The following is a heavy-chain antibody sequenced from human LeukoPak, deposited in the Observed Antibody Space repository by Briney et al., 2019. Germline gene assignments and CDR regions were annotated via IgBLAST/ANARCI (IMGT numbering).Heavy chain of an antibody. V-gene: IGHV3-21*01. J-gene: IGHJ4*02. D-gene: IGHD3-10*01. Sequence: GGPLRLSCAASGFTFSSYSMSWVRQAPGKGLEWVSSISSSSSYIYYADSVKGRFTISRDNAKNSLYLQMNSLRAEDTAVYYCAREYYYGSGSLDYWGQGTLVTVSS. CDR3: AREYYYGSGSLDY. CDR2: ISSSSSYI. CDR1: GFTFSSYS.